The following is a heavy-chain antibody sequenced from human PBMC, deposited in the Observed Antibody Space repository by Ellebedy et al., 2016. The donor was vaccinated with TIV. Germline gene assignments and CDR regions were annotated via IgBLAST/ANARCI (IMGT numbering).Heavy chain of an antibody. Sequence: ASVKVSCKASGYTFTGYYMHWVRQAPGQGLEWMGWINPNSGGTNYAQKFQGRVTMTRDTSISTAYMELSRLRSDDTAVYYCARDETVAGPNLFDYWGQGTLVTVSS. J-gene: IGHJ4*02. CDR1: GYTFTGYY. CDR3: ARDETVAGPNLFDY. CDR2: INPNSGGT. D-gene: IGHD6-19*01. V-gene: IGHV1-2*02.